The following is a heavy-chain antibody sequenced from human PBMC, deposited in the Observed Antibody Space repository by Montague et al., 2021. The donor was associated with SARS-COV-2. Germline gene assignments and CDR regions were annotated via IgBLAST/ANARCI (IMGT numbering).Heavy chain of an antibody. CDR3: ARMPVGSKYYFDF. J-gene: IGHJ4*02. D-gene: IGHD4-11*01. V-gene: IGHV6-1*01. CDR1: GDSVSSNIAT. Sequence: CAISGDSVSSNIATWNWIRQSPSRGLEWLGRTYYRSKWYNDYAESVKSRITIDPDTSKHQFSLHLNSVTPEDTAVYYCARMPVGSKYYFDFWGQGTLVTVS. CDR2: TYYRSKWYN.